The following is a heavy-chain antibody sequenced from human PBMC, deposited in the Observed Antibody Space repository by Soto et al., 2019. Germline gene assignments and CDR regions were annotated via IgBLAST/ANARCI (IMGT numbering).Heavy chain of an antibody. CDR3: ARDAGGVTGTEGVTWFDH. CDR1: GGSISSGGYY. Sequence: QVQLQESGPGLVKPSQTLSLTCTVSGGSISSGGYYWRWIRQHPGKGLEWIGYSYYSGSTYYNPSLKSRVTISVDTSKNQFSLKLSSVNAADTGVYYCARDAGGVTGTEGVTWFDHWGQGTLVTVSS. V-gene: IGHV4-31*03. D-gene: IGHD1-7*01. J-gene: IGHJ5*02. CDR2: SYYSGST.